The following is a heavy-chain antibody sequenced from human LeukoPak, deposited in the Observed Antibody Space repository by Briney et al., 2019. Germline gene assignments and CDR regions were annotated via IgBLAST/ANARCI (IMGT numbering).Heavy chain of an antibody. CDR1: GFTFSSYG. J-gene: IGHJ6*03. D-gene: IGHD3-10*01. V-gene: IGHV3-23*01. CDR3: ARLHYYGSGRVYYYMDV. CDR2: ISGSGGST. Sequence: GGTLRLSCAASGFTFSSYGMSWVRQAPGKGLEWVSAISGSGGSTYYADSVKGRFTISRDNSKNTLYLQMNSLRAEDTAVYYCARLHYYGSGRVYYYMDVWGKGTTVTVSS.